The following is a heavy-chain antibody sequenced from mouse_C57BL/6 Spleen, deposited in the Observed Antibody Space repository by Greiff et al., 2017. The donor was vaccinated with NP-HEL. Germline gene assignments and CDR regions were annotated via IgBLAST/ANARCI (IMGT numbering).Heavy chain of an antibody. Sequence: ESGPGLVQPSQSLSITCTVSGFSLTSYGVHWVRQSPGKGLEWLGVIWSGGSTDYNAAFISRLSISKDNSKSQVFFKMNSLKAEDTAIYYCARRVEVGDSSWFAYWGQGTLVTVSA. J-gene: IGHJ3*01. V-gene: IGHV2-2*01. CDR3: ARRVEVGDSSWFAY. D-gene: IGHD2-13*01. CDR2: IWSGGST. CDR1: GFSLTSYG.